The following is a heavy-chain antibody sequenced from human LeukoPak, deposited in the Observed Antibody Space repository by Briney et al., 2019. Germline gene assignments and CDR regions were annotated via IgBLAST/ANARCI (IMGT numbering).Heavy chain of an antibody. D-gene: IGHD1-26*01. CDR1: GYTFTNYY. V-gene: IGHV1-2*06. CDR2: IDPNTGGT. Sequence: ASVKVSCTTSGYTFTNYYIHWVRQAPGQGLEWMGRIDPNTGGTKSAKNFQGRVTMTRDTSISTAYMALSGLRSDNTAVYYCASLYDIVGTTVDYWGQGTLVTVSS. CDR3: ASLYDIVGTTVDY. J-gene: IGHJ4*02.